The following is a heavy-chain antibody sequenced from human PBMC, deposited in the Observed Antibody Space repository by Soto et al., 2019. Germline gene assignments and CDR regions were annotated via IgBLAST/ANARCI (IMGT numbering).Heavy chain of an antibody. V-gene: IGHV4-4*02. J-gene: IGHJ4*02. CDR2: IYHSGST. D-gene: IGHD6-19*01. Sequence: PSETLSLTCAVSGGSISSSNWWSWVRQPPGKGLEWIGEIYHSGSTNYNPSLKSRVTISVDKSKNQFSLKLSSVTAADTAVYYCARELYCSGWWFDYWGQGTLVTFSS. CDR1: GGSISSSNW. CDR3: ARELYCSGWWFDY.